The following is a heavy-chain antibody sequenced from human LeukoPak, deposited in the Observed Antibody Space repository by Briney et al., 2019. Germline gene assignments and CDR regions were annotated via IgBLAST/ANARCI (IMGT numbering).Heavy chain of an antibody. V-gene: IGHV3-66*01. D-gene: IGHD2-21*02. CDR1: GFTVSSNY. J-gene: IGHJ3*02. CDR3: ASNRYCGGDCYSLDAFDI. Sequence: GGSLRLSCAAPGFTVSSNYMSWVRQAPGKGLEWVSVIYSGGSTYYADSVKGRFTISRDNSKNTLYLQMNSLRAEDTAVYYCASNRYCGGDCYSLDAFDIWGQGTMVTASS. CDR2: IYSGGST.